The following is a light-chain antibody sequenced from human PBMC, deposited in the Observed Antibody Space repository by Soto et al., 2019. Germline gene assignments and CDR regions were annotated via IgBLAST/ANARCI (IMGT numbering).Light chain of an antibody. CDR3: QQYNNWPS. CDR1: QSVSSSY. CDR2: GAS. V-gene: IGKV3-20*01. J-gene: IGKJ1*01. Sequence: EIVLTQSPGTLSLSPGERAALSCRASQSVSSSYLAWYQQKPGQAPRLLIYGASSRATGIPDRFSGSGSGTDFTLTISRLENEDFEVYYCQQYNNWPSFGQATKVDSK.